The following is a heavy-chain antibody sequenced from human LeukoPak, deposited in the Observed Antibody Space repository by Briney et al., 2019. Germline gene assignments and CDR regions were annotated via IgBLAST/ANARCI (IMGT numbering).Heavy chain of an antibody. CDR2: IYYSGST. J-gene: IGHJ4*02. D-gene: IGHD3-10*01. CDR1: GGSISSSSYY. CDR3: ARRSEPGIKNSFDY. V-gene: IGHV4-39*01. Sequence: SETLSLTCTVSGGSISSSSYYWGWIRQPPGKGLEWIGSIYYSGSTYHNPSLKSRVTIAVDTSKNQFSLKLSSVTAADTAVYYCARRSEPGIKNSFDYWGQGTLVTVSS.